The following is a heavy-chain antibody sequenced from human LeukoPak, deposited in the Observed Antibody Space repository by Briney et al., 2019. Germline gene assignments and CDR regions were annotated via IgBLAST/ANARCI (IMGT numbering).Heavy chain of an antibody. Sequence: GGSLRLSCAASGFTVSSNYMSWVRQAPGKGLEWVSSISSSSSYIYYADPVKGRFTISRDNAKNSLYLQMNSLRAEDTAVYYCARAYSSSQYVFDIWGQGTMVSVSS. CDR3: ARAYSSSQYVFDI. V-gene: IGHV3-21*01. J-gene: IGHJ3*02. D-gene: IGHD6-13*01. CDR1: GFTVSSNY. CDR2: ISSSSSYI.